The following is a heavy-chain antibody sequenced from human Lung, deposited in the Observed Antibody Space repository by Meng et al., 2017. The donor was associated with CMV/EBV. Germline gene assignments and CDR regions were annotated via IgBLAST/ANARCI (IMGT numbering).Heavy chain of an antibody. D-gene: IGHD6-13*01. Sequence: GESLKISCAASGFTFDDYTLHWVRQAPGKGLEWVSFITWDGGATYYADSVKGRFTISRDSTKNSLYLQMNSLKSDDTAVYYCAKDGAAVDPAEYLHHWGQGTLVTVSS. CDR2: ITWDGGAT. V-gene: IGHV3-43*01. J-gene: IGHJ1*01. CDR1: GFTFDDYT. CDR3: AKDGAAVDPAEYLHH.